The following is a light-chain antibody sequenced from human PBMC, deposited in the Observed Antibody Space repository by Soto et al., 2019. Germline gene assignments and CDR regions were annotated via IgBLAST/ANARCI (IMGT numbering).Light chain of an antibody. J-gene: IGKJ4*01. CDR1: ESVTSTY. V-gene: IGKV3D-15*01. Sequence: EIVLTQSPGTLSLSPGERATLSCRTSESVTSTYLAWYQQKPGQPPRLVIYDIFTRATGVPTRISGSGSGTEFTLTISSLQSEDFAVYYCQQYNSWPLTFGGGTKVEIK. CDR3: QQYNSWPLT. CDR2: DIF.